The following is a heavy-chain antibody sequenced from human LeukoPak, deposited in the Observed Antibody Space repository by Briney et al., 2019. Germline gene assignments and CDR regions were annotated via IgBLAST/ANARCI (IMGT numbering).Heavy chain of an antibody. CDR2: ISGSGGST. CDR3: AKRSSSGYAFDI. V-gene: IGHV3-23*01. Sequence: GGSLTLSCAASGFTFSSYAMSWVRQAPGKGLEWVSAISGSGGSTYYADSVKGRFTISRDNSKNTLYLQMNSLRAEDTAVYYCAKRSSSGYAFDIWGQGTMVTVSS. J-gene: IGHJ3*02. D-gene: IGHD6-13*01. CDR1: GFTFSSYA.